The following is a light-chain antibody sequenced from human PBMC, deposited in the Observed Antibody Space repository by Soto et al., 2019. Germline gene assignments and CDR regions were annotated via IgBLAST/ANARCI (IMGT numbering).Light chain of an antibody. J-gene: IGKJ1*01. CDR3: QQTYSIPPT. Sequence: DIQMTQSPASLSASVGDRVTISCRASQSIGRNLNWYQQKPGKAPTLLIFTSSSLQSGVPSRFSGSGSGTDFILTISRLQPEDFATYDCQQTYSIPPTFGQGTKVEIK. V-gene: IGKV1-39*01. CDR1: QSIGRN. CDR2: TSS.